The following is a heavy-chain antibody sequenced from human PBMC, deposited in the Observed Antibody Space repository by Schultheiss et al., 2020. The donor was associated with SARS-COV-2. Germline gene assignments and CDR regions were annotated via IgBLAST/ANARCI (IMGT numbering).Heavy chain of an antibody. D-gene: IGHD5/OR15-5a*01. CDR1: GYSISSGYY. Sequence: SETLSLTCAVSGYSISSGYYWSWIRQPPGKGLEYIGFIHNGGSANYNPSLKSRVTMSADTSKNQFSLKLSSVTAADTAVYYCARVYGFDAFDIWGQGTMVTVSS. V-gene: IGHV4-38-2*01. J-gene: IGHJ3*02. CDR3: ARVYGFDAFDI. CDR2: IHNGGSA.